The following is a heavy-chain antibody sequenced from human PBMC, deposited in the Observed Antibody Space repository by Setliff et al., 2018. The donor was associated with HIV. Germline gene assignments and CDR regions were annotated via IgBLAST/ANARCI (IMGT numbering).Heavy chain of an antibody. V-gene: IGHV1-18*01. CDR1: GYTFSSYG. J-gene: IGHJ3*01. Sequence: ASVKVSCKASGYTFSSYGFSWVRQAPGQGLEWMGWISGNNGNRNYAQRLQGRVTMTTDTSTSTAYLELRSLRSDDTAVYYCAREGLLGVWGQGTMVTVSS. CDR2: ISGNNGNR. CDR3: AREGLLGV. D-gene: IGHD3-16*01.